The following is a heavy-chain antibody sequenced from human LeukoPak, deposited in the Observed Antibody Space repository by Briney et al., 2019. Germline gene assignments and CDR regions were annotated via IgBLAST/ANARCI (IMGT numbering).Heavy chain of an antibody. CDR1: GFTFSSYG. CDR2: ISYDGSNK. CDR3: AKRSSSWSHHYYYYGMDV. Sequence: PGGSLRLSCAASGFTFSSYGMPWVRQAPGKGLEWVAVISYDGSNKYYADSVKGRFTISRDNSKNTLYLQMNSLRAEDTAVYYCAKRSSSWSHHYYYYGMDVWGQGTTVTVSS. D-gene: IGHD6-13*01. V-gene: IGHV3-30*18. J-gene: IGHJ6*02.